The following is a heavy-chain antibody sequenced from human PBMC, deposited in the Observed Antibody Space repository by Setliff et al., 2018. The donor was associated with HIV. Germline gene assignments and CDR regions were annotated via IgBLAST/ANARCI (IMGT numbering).Heavy chain of an antibody. V-gene: IGHV4-59*08. Sequence: PSETLSLTCAVSGGSISSAYWSWVRQPPGKGLEWIGYIYSGGITKYNPSLKSRVTISVDTSKNRFSLTLRSVTAADTAVYYCARQFWMLTTLYFDSLGPGTLVTVSS. CDR3: ARQFWMLTTLYFDS. CDR2: IYSGGIT. CDR1: GGSISSAY. D-gene: IGHD3-16*01. J-gene: IGHJ4*02.